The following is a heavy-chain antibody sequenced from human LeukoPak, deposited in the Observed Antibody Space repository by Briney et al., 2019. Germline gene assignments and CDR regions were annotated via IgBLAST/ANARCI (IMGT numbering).Heavy chain of an antibody. D-gene: IGHD3-9*01. CDR3: GRGSGYFDWLSPYYYGMDV. CDR1: GYTITGYY. V-gene: IGHV1-2*02. J-gene: IGHJ6*02. Sequence: ASVKVSCKAFGYTITGYYIHWVRQAPGQGLEWMGWINPNNGGTNSAQKFQGRVTMTRDTSIGTAYMELNRLTYDDTAVYYCGRGSGYFDWLSPYYYGMDVWGQGTTVTVSS. CDR2: INPNNGGT.